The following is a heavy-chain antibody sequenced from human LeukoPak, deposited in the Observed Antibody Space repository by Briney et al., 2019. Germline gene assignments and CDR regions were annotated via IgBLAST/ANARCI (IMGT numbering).Heavy chain of an antibody. CDR1: GYTFTSYG. CDR2: ISAYNGNT. J-gene: IGHJ4*02. D-gene: IGHD2-8*01. V-gene: IGHV1-18*01. CDR3: ARGGRGYCTNGVCPYFDY. Sequence: ASVKVSCKASGYTFTSYGISWVRQAPGQGLEWMGWISAYNGNTNYAQKLQGRVTMTTDTSTSTAYMELRSLRSDDTAVYYCARGGRGYCTNGVCPYFDYWGQGTLVTVSS.